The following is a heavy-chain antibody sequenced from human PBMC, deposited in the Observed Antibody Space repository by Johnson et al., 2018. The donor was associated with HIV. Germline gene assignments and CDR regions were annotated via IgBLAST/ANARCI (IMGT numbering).Heavy chain of an antibody. J-gene: IGHJ3*02. V-gene: IGHV3-66*02. CDR3: ARERSLNEYSSSWDAFDI. Sequence: VQLVESGGGLVQPGGSLRLSCEASGISVIKNYMSWVRQAPGKGLEWVSLIYSGDNTKYADSVKGRFIISRDNSKDTMYLQMSSLRAEDTAVYYCARERSLNEYSSSWDAFDIWGQGTMVTVSS. CDR1: GISVIKNY. CDR2: IYSGDNT. D-gene: IGHD6-6*01.